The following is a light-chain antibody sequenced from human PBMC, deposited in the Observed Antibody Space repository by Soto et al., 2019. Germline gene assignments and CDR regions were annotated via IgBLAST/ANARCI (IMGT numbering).Light chain of an antibody. CDR1: QSISSW. CDR2: DAS. CDR3: QQYNSYPWT. V-gene: IGKV1-5*01. Sequence: DIQMTQSPSTLSASVGDRVTITCRASQSISSWLAWYQQKPGKAPKLLIYDASSLESGVPSRFSGSGSGTEFTLTNSSLQPDDFATYYYQQYNSYPWTFGQGTKVEIK. J-gene: IGKJ1*01.